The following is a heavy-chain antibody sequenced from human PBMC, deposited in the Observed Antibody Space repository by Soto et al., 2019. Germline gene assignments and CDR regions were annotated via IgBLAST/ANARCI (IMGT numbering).Heavy chain of an antibody. CDR3: ARKSAAAAMNWFDP. J-gene: IGHJ5*02. CDR2: INPNNGGT. CDR1: GYTFTGYY. Sequence: VPLVQSGAEVKKPGASVKVSCKASGYTFTGYYMHWVRQTPGQGLEWLGWINPNNGGTNYAQKFQGRVTMTTDTSISTAYMELSRLTSDDTAVYYCARKSAAAAMNWFDPWGQGTLVTVSS. V-gene: IGHV1-2*02. D-gene: IGHD2-2*01.